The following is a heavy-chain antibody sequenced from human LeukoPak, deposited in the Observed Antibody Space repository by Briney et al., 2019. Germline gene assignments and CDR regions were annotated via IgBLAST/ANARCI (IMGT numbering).Heavy chain of an antibody. CDR3: ARSRAVAADY. V-gene: IGHV1-2*02. Sequence: SVTVSCXAXGYTFXGYYMHWVRQAPGQGLEWMGWINPNSGGTNYAQKFQGRVTMTRDTSISTAYMELSRLRSDDTAVYYCARSRAVAADYWGQGTLVTVSS. J-gene: IGHJ4*02. CDR2: INPNSGGT. D-gene: IGHD6-19*01. CDR1: GYTFXGYY.